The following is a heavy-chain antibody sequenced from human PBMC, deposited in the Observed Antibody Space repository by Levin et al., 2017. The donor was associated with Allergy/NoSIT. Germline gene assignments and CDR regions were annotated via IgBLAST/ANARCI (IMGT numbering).Heavy chain of an antibody. D-gene: IGHD3-3*01. CDR1: GFTFSSYA. CDR2: ISYDGSNK. CDR3: ARAITIFGVAGLYYYYYGMDV. J-gene: IGHJ6*02. V-gene: IGHV3-30*04. Sequence: GGSLRLSCAASGFTFSSYAMHWVRQAPGKGLEWVAVISYDGSNKYYADSVKGRFTISRDNSKNTLYLQMNSLRAEDTAVYYCARAITIFGVAGLYYYYYGMDVWGQGTTVTVSS.